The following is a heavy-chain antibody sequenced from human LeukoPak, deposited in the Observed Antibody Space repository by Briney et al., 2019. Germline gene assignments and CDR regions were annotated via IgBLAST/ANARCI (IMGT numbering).Heavy chain of an antibody. CDR2: IRSSSSTI. Sequence: GGSLRLSCAASGFTFSTYSMSWVRQAPGKGLEWVSYIRSSSSTIYYADSVKGRFTISRDNAKNSLFLQMNSLRAEDTAVYYCARQIISSGWGDDPWGQGTLVTVSS. V-gene: IGHV3-48*04. CDR1: GFTFSTYS. J-gene: IGHJ5*02. CDR3: ARQIISSGWGDDP. D-gene: IGHD6-19*01.